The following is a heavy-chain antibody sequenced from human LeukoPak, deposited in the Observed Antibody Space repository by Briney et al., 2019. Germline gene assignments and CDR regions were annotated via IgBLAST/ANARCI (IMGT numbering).Heavy chain of an antibody. CDR1: GYTFPSYF. D-gene: IGHD6-13*01. CDR3: AGGIAAAGAFDY. V-gene: IGHV1-46*01. CDR2: INPTGGST. J-gene: IGHJ4*02. Sequence: GASVKVSCKASGYTFPSYFMHWVRQAPGQGLEWMGIINPTGGSTTYAQKFQGRVTMTRDTSTSTVYMELSSLRSDDTAVYYCAGGIAAAGAFDYWGQGTLVTVSS.